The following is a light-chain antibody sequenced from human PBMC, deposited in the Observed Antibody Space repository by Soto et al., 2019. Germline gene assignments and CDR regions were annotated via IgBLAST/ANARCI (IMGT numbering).Light chain of an antibody. CDR1: QSISSW. J-gene: IGKJ1*01. CDR3: QQYNSYSGT. CDR2: DAS. V-gene: IGKV1-5*01. Sequence: DIQMTQSPSTLSASVGDRVTITCRASQSISSWLAWYQQKPGNAPKLLIYDASSLESGVPSRFSGSGSGTEFTLTISSLQPDDFATYYCQQYNSYSGTFGQVTKVEIK.